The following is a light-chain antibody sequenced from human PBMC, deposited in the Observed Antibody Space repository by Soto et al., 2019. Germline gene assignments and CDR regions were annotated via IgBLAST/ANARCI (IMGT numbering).Light chain of an antibody. Sequence: DIQLTQSPSSLSAFVGDRVTITCRASLSVAGYLNWYQQKPGKAPRLLIYGASSRERGVPARFSGSGSGTDFTLTISSLQPEDFATYYCQQSYSTPWTFGLGTKVDIK. CDR1: LSVAGY. J-gene: IGKJ1*01. V-gene: IGKV1-39*01. CDR3: QQSYSTPWT. CDR2: GAS.